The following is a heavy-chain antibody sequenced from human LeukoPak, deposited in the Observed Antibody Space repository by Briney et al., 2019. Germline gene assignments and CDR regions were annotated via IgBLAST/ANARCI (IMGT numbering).Heavy chain of an antibody. CDR3: ARVDDY. CDR2: IWYDGSNK. CDR1: GLTLNRYG. Sequence: GGALKLSCAASGLTLNRYGMHRGRQAPGKGLEWVAVIWYDGSNKYYADSVKGRFTISRDNSKNTLYLQMNSLRAEDTAVYYCARVDDYWGQGTLVTVSS. V-gene: IGHV3-33*01. J-gene: IGHJ4*02.